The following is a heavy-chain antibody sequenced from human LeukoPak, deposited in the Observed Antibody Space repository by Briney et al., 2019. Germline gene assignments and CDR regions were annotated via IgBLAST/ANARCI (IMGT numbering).Heavy chain of an antibody. D-gene: IGHD4-23*01. V-gene: IGHV3-30*02. CDR3: VKDGGNSHFDY. CDR2: IRYDESNK. J-gene: IGHJ4*02. CDR1: GFTFNKYG. Sequence: GGSLRLSCAASGFTFNKYGMHWVRQAPGKGLEWVAFIRYDESNKYYADSVKGRFTISRDNSKNTLYLQMNSLRVEDTAVYYCVKDGGNSHFDYWGQGTPVTVSS.